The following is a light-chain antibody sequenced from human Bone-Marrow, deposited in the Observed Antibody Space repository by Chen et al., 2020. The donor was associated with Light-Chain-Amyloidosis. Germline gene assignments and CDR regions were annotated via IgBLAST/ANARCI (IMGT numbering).Light chain of an antibody. Sequence: QSALTQPRSVSGSPGQSVTIPCPGTSSDVGGYDSVSWYQQYPGKAPKLMIYDVSKRPSGVPDRFSASKSGNTASLTISGLQAEDEADYYCCSYAGIYWVFGGGTKLTVL. CDR1: SSDVGGYDS. CDR2: DVS. J-gene: IGLJ3*02. CDR3: CSYAGIYWV. V-gene: IGLV2-11*01.